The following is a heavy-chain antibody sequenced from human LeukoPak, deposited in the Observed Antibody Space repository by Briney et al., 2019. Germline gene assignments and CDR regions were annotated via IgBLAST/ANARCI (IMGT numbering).Heavy chain of an antibody. CDR2: IYYSGST. J-gene: IGHJ4*02. CDR1: GGSISSYY. CDR3: ARAGRYFDWFLDY. Sequence: KTSETLSLTCTVSGGSISSYYWSWIRQPAGKGLEWIGYIYYSGSTYYNPSLKSRVTISVDTSKNQFSLKLSSVTAADTAVYYCARAGRYFDWFLDYWGQGTLVTVSS. D-gene: IGHD3-9*01. V-gene: IGHV4-59*06.